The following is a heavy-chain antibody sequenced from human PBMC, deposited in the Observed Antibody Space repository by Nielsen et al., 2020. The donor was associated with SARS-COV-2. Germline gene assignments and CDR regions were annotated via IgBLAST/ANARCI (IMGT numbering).Heavy chain of an antibody. CDR3: ARDRVAVAGHWYFDL. CDR2: INPSGGST. V-gene: IGHV1-46*01. Sequence: ASVKVSCKASGYTFTSYYMHWVRQAPGQGLEWMGIINPSGGSTSYAQKFQGRVTMTRDTSTSTVYMELSSLRSEDTAVYYCARDRVAVAGHWYFDLWGRGTLVTVSS. CDR1: GYTFTSYY. J-gene: IGHJ2*01. D-gene: IGHD6-19*01.